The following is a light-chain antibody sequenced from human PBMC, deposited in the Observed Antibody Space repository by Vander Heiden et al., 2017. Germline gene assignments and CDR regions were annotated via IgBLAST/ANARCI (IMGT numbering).Light chain of an antibody. J-gene: IGKJ2*01. Sequence: EIVLTHSPGTLSLSPGERATLSCRATQSVSSTYLAWYQQKPGQPPRLLIYAASSRATGIPDRFSSSGSGTDFTLTISRLEPEDSAVYYCQQYGSSPMYTFGQGTKLEIK. CDR3: QQYGSSPMYT. CDR2: AAS. CDR1: QSVSSTY. V-gene: IGKV3-20*01.